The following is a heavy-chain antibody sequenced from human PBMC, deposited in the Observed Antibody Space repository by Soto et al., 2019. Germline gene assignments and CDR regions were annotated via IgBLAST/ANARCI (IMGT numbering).Heavy chain of an antibody. V-gene: IGHV4-30-4*01. J-gene: IGHJ5*02. Sequence: VQLQESGPGLVKPSQTLSLTCTVFGGSVSIGDYLWSWIRQRPGKGLEWIGYIHDSGNNYYNPSLKSRVTISLDTSKNQFSLKVTSMTAADTAVYFCARARGGDSGDYASLFDRWGQGNLVTVSS. D-gene: IGHD4-17*01. CDR3: ARARGGDSGDYASLFDR. CDR1: GGSVSIGDYL. CDR2: IHDSGNN.